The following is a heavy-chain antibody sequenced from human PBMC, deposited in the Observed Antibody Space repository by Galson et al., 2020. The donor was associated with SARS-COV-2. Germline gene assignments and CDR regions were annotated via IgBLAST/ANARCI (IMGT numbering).Heavy chain of an antibody. CDR3: ASDPDYYDSSGYYPGAFDI. D-gene: IGHD3-22*01. J-gene: IGHJ3*02. V-gene: IGHV4-30-4*01. CDR2: IYYSGST. CDR1: GGSISSGDYY. Sequence: SETLSLTCTVSGGSISSGDYYWRWIRQPPGKGLEWIGYIYYSGSTYYNPSLKSRVTISVDTSKNQFSLKLSSVTAADTAVYYCASDPDYYDSSGYYPGAFDIWGQGTMVTVSS.